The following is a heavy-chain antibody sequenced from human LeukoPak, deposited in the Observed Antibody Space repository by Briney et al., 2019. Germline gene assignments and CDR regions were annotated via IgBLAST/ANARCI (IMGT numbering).Heavy chain of an antibody. CDR3: ASGPNWGNNFDY. CDR2: INPSGGST. V-gene: IGHV1-46*01. Sequence: ASVKVSCKASGYTFTNYAINWVRQAPGQGLEWMGIINPSGGSTSYAQKFQGRVTMTRDTSTSTVYMELSSLRSEDTAVYYCASGPNWGNNFDYWGQGTLVTVSS. J-gene: IGHJ4*02. D-gene: IGHD7-27*01. CDR1: GYTFTNYA.